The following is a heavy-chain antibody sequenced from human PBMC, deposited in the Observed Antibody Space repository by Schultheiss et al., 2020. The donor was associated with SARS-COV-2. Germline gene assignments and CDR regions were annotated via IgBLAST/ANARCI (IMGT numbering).Heavy chain of an antibody. CDR2: IYWAGNT. J-gene: IGHJ5*02. V-gene: IGHV4-61*01. CDR3: ARIEYYNVLTGVDP. Sequence: SETLSLTCSVSGDSVSSNNYYWAWIRQSPGRGLEWIGYIYWAGNTDYNPSLRSRVTMSLDTTKNQFSLRLSSVTAADTAVFYCARIEYYNVLTGVDPWGPGVLVTVSS. D-gene: IGHD3-9*01. CDR1: GDSVSSNNYY.